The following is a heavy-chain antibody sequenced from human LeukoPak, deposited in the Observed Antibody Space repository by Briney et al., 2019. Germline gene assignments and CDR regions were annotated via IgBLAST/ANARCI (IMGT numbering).Heavy chain of an antibody. D-gene: IGHD4-17*01. CDR2: ISSSSSYI. V-gene: IGHV3-21*01. J-gene: IGHJ4*02. CDR3: ARDWWDGDPVPSN. CDR1: GFTFSSYS. Sequence: GGSLRLSCAASGFTFSSYSMSWVRQAPGKGLEWVSSISSSSSYIYYADSVKGRFTISRDNAKNSPYLQMNSLRAEDTAVYYCARDWWDGDPVPSNWGQGTLVTVSS.